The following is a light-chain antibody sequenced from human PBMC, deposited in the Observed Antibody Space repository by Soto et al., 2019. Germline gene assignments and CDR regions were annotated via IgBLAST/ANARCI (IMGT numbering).Light chain of an antibody. CDR3: SSFTTSSTLV. CDR1: NSDIGAYNF. J-gene: IGLJ1*01. CDR2: DVS. V-gene: IGLV2-14*03. Sequence: QSALTQPASVSGSPGQSITISCTGTNSDIGAYNFVSWYHQHPGKAPKLMIFDVSNRPSGVSLRFSGSKSGNTASLTISGRQAEDDADYYCSSFTTSSTLVFGPGTKVTVL.